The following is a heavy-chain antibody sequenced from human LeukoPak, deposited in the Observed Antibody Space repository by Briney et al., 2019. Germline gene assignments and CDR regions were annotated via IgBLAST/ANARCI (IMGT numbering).Heavy chain of an antibody. J-gene: IGHJ3*02. CDR3: ATGTYCSSTSCYTAFDI. D-gene: IGHD2-2*02. V-gene: IGHV1-24*01. Sequence: SVKVSCKVSGYTLTELSMHWVRQDPAKPLEWTGVFDPEDGDTIYAHKFQGRVTVNEATSTDTAYMELSSLTSEDTDVYYCATGTYCSSTSCYTAFDIWGQGTMVTVSS. CDR2: FDPEDGDT. CDR1: GYTLTELS.